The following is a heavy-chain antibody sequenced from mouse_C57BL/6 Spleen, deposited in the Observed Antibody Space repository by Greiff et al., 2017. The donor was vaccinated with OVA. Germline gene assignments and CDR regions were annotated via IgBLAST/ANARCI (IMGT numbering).Heavy chain of an antibody. Sequence: VQLVESGPGLVQPSQSLSITCTVSGFSLTSYGVHWVRQSPGKGLEWLGVIWRGGSTDYNAAFISRLSISKDNSKSQVFFKMNSLQADDTAIYYCARRDDYSWFAYWGQGTLVTVSA. V-gene: IGHV2-2*01. CDR2: IWRGGST. J-gene: IGHJ3*01. D-gene: IGHD2-4*01. CDR3: ARRDDYSWFAY. CDR1: GFSLTSYG.